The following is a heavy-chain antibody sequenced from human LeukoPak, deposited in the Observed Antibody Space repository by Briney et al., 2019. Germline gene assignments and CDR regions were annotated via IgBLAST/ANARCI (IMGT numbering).Heavy chain of an antibody. Sequence: TGGSLRLSCAASGFTFSNAWMSWVRQAPGKGLEWVGRIKSKTDGGTTDYAAPVKGRFTISRDDSKNTLYLQMNSLKTEDTAVYYCAREGVNWNDKGAFDIWGQGTMVTVSS. D-gene: IGHD1-1*01. CDR3: AREGVNWNDKGAFDI. CDR1: GFTFSNAW. V-gene: IGHV3-15*01. J-gene: IGHJ3*02. CDR2: IKSKTDGGTT.